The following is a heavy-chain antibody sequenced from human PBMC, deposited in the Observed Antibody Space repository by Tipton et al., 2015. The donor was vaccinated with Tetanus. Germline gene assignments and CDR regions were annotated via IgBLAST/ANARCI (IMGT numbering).Heavy chain of an antibody. CDR2: ISWNSAII. CDR1: GFTFDNYA. Sequence: AVSGFTFDNYAMHWVRQAPGRGLEWVSGISWNSAIIGYADSVKGRFTISRDSAKNSLYLQMDSLRSEDTALYYCARDSSSWGRNWGQGTLVTVSS. D-gene: IGHD6-13*01. J-gene: IGHJ4*02. V-gene: IGHV3-9*01. CDR3: ARDSSSWGRN.